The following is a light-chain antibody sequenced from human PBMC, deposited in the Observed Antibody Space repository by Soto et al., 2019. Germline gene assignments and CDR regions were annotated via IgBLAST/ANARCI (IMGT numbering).Light chain of an antibody. Sequence: SALTQPASVSGSPGQSITISCTGTSSDVGSYNLVSWYQQHPGKAPKLMIYEGSKRPSGVSNRFSGSKSGNTASLTISGLQAEDEADYYCCSYAGSSTLVFGTGTKPTVL. CDR3: CSYAGSSTLV. V-gene: IGLV2-23*01. J-gene: IGLJ1*01. CDR2: EGS. CDR1: SSDVGSYNL.